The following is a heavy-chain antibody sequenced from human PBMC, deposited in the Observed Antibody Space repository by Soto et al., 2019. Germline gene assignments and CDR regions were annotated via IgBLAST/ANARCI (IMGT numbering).Heavy chain of an antibody. CDR1: GFTFTNAW. D-gene: IGHD2-2*01. CDR2: IKSQPDGGTT. CDR3: TTGYCSSTMCVR. J-gene: IGHJ4*02. V-gene: IGHV3-15*01. Sequence: GGSLRLSCAASGFTFTNAWMSWVRQAPGKGLEWVGRIKSQPDGGTTDYAAPVKGRFTISRDDSKNTLYLQMNSLKTEDTAVYYCTTGYCSSTMCVRWGRGTLVTVSS.